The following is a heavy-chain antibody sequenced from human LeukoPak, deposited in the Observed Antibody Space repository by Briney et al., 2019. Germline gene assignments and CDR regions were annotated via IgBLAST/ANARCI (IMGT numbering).Heavy chain of an antibody. V-gene: IGHV3-21*01. CDR2: ISSSSSYI. Sequence: GGSLRLSCAASGFTFSSYSMNWVRQAPGKGLEWVSSISSSSSYIYYADSVKGRFTISRDNAKNSLYLQMNSLRAEDTAVYYCARNSSGEPYFDYWGQGTLVTVSS. J-gene: IGHJ4*02. CDR1: GFTFSSYS. CDR3: ARNSSGEPYFDY. D-gene: IGHD6-19*01.